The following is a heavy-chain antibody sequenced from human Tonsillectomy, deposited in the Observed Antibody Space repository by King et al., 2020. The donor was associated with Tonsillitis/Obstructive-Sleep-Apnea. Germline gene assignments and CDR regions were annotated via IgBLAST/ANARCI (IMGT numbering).Heavy chain of an antibody. CDR3: AHQILRYCGTTSCYGPLEH. V-gene: IGHV2-5*02. D-gene: IGHD2-2*01. CDR1: GFSLSSSGVG. J-gene: IGHJ4*02. CDR2: IYWDDDK. Sequence: ITLKESGPMLVKPTQTLTLTCTFSGFSLSSSGVGVGWIRQPPGKALEWLALIYWDDDKRYSPSLKSRLTITKDTSKNQVVLTMTNMDPGDTATYYCAHQILRYCGTTSCYGPLEHWGQGTLVTVSS.